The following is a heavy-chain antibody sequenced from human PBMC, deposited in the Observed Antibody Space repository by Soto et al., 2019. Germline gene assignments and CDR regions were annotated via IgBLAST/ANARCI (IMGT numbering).Heavy chain of an antibody. CDR2: IYWDGDE. V-gene: IGHV2-5*02. CDR1: GFSLTTGELG. D-gene: IGHD2-2*01. J-gene: IGHJ4*02. CDR3: AHLLGGCRRTTCSPLRFDY. Sequence: QITLKESGPTLVEPTQTLTLTCTFSGFSLTTGELGVGWIRQPPGKALEWLSLIYWDGDEHYTPSLKSRLTSTKDTSNNQVVLTMTNMDPVDTATYFCAHLLGGCRRTTCSPLRFDYWGQGTLVTVSS.